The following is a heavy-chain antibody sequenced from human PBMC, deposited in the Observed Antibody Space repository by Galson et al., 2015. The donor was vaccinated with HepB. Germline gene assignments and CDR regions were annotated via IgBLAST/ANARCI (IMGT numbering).Heavy chain of an antibody. CDR3: ARDSVAFYYYDSSGYFNDAFDI. V-gene: IGHV1-18*01. CDR1: GYTFTSYG. D-gene: IGHD3-22*01. J-gene: IGHJ3*02. CDR2: ISAYNGNT. Sequence: SVKVSCKASGYTFTSYGISWVRQAPGQGLEWMGWISAYNGNTNYAQKLQGRVTMTTDTSTSTAYMELRSLRSDDTAVYYCARDSVAFYYYDSSGYFNDAFDIWGQGTMVTVSS.